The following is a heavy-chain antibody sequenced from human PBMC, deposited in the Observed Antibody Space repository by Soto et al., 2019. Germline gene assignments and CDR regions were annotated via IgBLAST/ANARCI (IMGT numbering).Heavy chain of an antibody. CDR1: GFTFSSYA. V-gene: IGHV3-30*04. D-gene: IGHD3-16*01. Sequence: EHLVESGGVVVQPGRSLRLSCTGSGFTFSSYAMHWVRLAPGKGLEWVAVVSYDGSIENYADSVRGRFTISRDNSKNTVFLQMNSLRVEDTAVYYCAKDLYYYDFSLDDSWGQGTLVTVSS. CDR2: VSYDGSIE. CDR3: AKDLYYYDFSLDDS. J-gene: IGHJ5*02.